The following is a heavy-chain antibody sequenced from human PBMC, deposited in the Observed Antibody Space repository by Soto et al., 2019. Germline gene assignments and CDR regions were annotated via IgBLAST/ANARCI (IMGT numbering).Heavy chain of an antibody. CDR2: ISSSSSYI. V-gene: IGHV3-21*01. CDR3: KRDGEGTAVVMADCSDGRDT. CDR1: GFTFSSYS. J-gene: IGHJ6*02. Sequence: GGSLRLSCAASGFTFSSYSMNWVRQAPGKGLEWVSSISSSSSYIYYADSVKGRFTISRDNAKNSLYLQMNSLRAEDTAVYYRKRDGEGTAVVMADCSDGRDTCGRETTGAV. D-gene: IGHD5-18*01.